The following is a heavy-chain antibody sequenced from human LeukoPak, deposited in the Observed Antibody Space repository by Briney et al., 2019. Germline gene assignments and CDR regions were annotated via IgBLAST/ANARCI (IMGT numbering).Heavy chain of an antibody. J-gene: IGHJ6*03. CDR1: VGSITSNNW. CDR2: IYHTGNS. Sequence: EAWETLSLTCAVSVGSITSNNWWSWVRQSPGKGLEWIGEIYHTGNSNYNPSLKIRVTISVDTSKNQFSLKLSSVTAADTAVYYCARDDYCSSTSCRRYHYYYMDVWGKGTTVTISS. V-gene: IGHV4-4*02. D-gene: IGHD2-2*01. CDR3: ARDDYCSSTSCRRYHYYYMDV.